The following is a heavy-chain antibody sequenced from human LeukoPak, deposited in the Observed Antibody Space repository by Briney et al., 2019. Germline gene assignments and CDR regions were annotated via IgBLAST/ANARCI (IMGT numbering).Heavy chain of an antibody. V-gene: IGHV1-3*01. Sequence: ASVKVSCKASGYTFISYAMHWVRQAPGQRLEWMGWINAGNGNTKYSQNFQDRVTITRDTSASTAYMELSSLRSEDTAVYYCARAEDDYSGFDYWGQGTLVTVSS. J-gene: IGHJ4*02. D-gene: IGHD1-26*01. CDR1: GYTFISYA. CDR2: INAGNGNT. CDR3: ARAEDDYSGFDY.